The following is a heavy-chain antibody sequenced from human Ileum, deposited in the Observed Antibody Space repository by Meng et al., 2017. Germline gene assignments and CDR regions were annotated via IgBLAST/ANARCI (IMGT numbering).Heavy chain of an antibody. V-gene: IGHV6-1*01. D-gene: IGHD3-3*01. Sequence: VPALLNPRHALSLACAVSGGGVSRNIAALNWIRQSQLRCLEWLGRTYYRSKWYSEYAVSVKSRISITPDTSKNQFSLQMNSVTPEDTAVYYCASGSGSLDYWGPGTLVTVSS. CDR1: GGGVSRNIAA. J-gene: IGHJ4*02. CDR3: ASGSGSLDY. CDR2: TYYRSKWYS.